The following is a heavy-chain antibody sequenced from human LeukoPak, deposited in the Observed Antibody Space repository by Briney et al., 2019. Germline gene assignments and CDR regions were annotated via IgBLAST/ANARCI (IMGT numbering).Heavy chain of an antibody. CDR1: GGSFSDNY. CDR2: INHSGST. V-gene: IGHV4-34*01. D-gene: IGHD3-3*01. CDR3: AKHLRRRFFSRTLGFDP. Sequence: PSETLSLTCAVYGGSFSDNYWSWIRQSPGKGPEWIGEINHSGSTNYNPSLKSRVTILIDTSKNQISLKVRPVTAADTAVYYCAKHLRRRFFSRTLGFDPWGQGTLVTVSS. J-gene: IGHJ5*02.